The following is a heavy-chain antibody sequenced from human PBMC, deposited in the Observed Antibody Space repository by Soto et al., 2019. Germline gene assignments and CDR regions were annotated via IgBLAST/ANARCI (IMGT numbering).Heavy chain of an antibody. J-gene: IGHJ4*02. CDR3: AKKHGRAPSGFDY. CDR2: ISSSGGST. Sequence: EVQLLESGGGLVQPGGSLRLSCAASGFTFSTSAMNWVRQAPGKGLEWVSSISSSGGSTYYADSVKGRFTISRDNSKNTLYLQMNSLSAEDTAVYSCAKKHGRAPSGFDYWGQGTLVTVSS. CDR1: GFTFSTSA. V-gene: IGHV3-23*01. D-gene: IGHD1-1*01.